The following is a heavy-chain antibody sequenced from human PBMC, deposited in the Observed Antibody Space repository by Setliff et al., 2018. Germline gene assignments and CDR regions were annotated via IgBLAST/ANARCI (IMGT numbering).Heavy chain of an antibody. CDR3: ARGSPTGGDYNFYMDV. V-gene: IGHV1-46*01. D-gene: IGHD1-26*01. CDR1: GYIFAGYY. CDR2: INPNGGST. J-gene: IGHJ6*03. Sequence: ASVKVSCKASGYIFAGYYMHWVRQTPGQGLEWMGWINPNGGSTSYAQRIQGRVTMTRDTSTSTFYMDLRSLRSEDTAVYYCARGSPTGGDYNFYMDVWGKGTTVTVSS.